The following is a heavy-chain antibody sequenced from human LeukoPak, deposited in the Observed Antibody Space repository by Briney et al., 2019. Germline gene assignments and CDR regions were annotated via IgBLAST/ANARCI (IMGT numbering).Heavy chain of an antibody. J-gene: IGHJ4*02. CDR3: ARGDFTMVRGALVPSAYCFDY. V-gene: IGHV4-30-4*01. D-gene: IGHD3-10*01. CDR1: GGSISSGDYY. Sequence: SETLSLTCTVSGGSISSGDYYWSWIRQPPGKGLEWIGYIYYSGSTYYNPSLKSRVTISVDTSKNQLSLKLSSVTAADTAVYYCARGDFTMVRGALVPSAYCFDYWGQGTLVTVSS. CDR2: IYYSGST.